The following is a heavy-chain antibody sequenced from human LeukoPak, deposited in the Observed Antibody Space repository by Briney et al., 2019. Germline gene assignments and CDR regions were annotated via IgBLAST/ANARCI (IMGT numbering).Heavy chain of an antibody. CDR2: ISSDETDR. J-gene: IGHJ5*02. V-gene: IGHV3-30*03. Sequence: GGSLRLSCEASFLTFSAYGMYWVRQAPGKGLEWVAFISSDETDRYYADSVKGRFFISRDNAKNSLYLQMNSLRAEDTAVYYCARDYCSSTSCYTNWFDPWGQGTLVTVSS. D-gene: IGHD2-2*02. CDR3: ARDYCSSTSCYTNWFDP. CDR1: FLTFSAYG.